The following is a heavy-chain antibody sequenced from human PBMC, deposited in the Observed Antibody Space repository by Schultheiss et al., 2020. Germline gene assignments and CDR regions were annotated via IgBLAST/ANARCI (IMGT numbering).Heavy chain of an antibody. D-gene: IGHD3-22*01. Sequence: GGSLRLSCAASGFTFDDYAMHWVRQAPGKGLEWVSGISWNGGSIGYVDSVNGRFTISRDNAKNSLYLQMNSLRAEDTALYYCAKDSLFRYYDSSPTIPARGAFDIWGQGTMVTVSS. J-gene: IGHJ3*02. CDR3: AKDSLFRYYDSSPTIPARGAFDI. V-gene: IGHV3-9*01. CDR2: ISWNGGSI. CDR1: GFTFDDYA.